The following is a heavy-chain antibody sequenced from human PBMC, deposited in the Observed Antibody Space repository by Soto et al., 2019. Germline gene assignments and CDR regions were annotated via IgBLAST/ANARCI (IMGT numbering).Heavy chain of an antibody. Sequence: SEPLSLTCAVYGESFSGYYWNWIRQPPGKGLEWIGEINHSGSTNYNPSLETRVTISVDTSTNQFSLKMTAVSGAEKAVYYCARGGRRGPPVTTLNYCGTGNLVTVSS. D-gene: IGHD4-17*01. CDR1: GESFSGYY. J-gene: IGHJ4*02. CDR2: INHSGST. V-gene: IGHV4-34*01. CDR3: ARGGRRGPPVTTLNY.